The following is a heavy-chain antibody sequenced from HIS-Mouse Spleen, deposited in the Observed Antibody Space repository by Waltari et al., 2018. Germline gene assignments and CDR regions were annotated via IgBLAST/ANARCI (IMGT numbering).Heavy chain of an antibody. J-gene: IGHJ2*01. CDR2: ISYDGSNK. CDR3: ARASLMAYFDL. V-gene: IGHV3-30-3*01. Sequence: QVQLVESGGGVVQPGRSLRLSCAASGFTFRSYAMHWVRQAPGKGLEWVAVISYDGSNKYYADSVKGRFTISRDNSKNTLYLQMNSLRAEDTAVYYCARASLMAYFDLWGRGTLVTVSS. CDR1: GFTFRSYA.